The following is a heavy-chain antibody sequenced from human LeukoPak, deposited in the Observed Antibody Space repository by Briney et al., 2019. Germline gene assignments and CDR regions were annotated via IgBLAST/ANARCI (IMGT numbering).Heavy chain of an antibody. J-gene: IGHJ4*02. V-gene: IGHV4-39*01. CDR1: GASISSSYSY. Sequence: SETLSLTCTVSGASISSSYSYWGWIRQPPGMGLEWIGSIYYTGNTYYNASLKSQVSISIDTSKNQFSLKLTSVTAADTAVYYCARQTGSGLFILPGGQGTLVTVSS. CDR3: ARQTGSGLFILP. D-gene: IGHD3/OR15-3a*01. CDR2: IYYTGNT.